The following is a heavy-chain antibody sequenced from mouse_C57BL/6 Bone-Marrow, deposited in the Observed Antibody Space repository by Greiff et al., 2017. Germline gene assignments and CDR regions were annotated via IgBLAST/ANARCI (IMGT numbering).Heavy chain of an antibody. V-gene: IGHV5-12*01. CDR1: GFTFSDYY. D-gene: IGHD2-10*02. J-gene: IGHJ1*03. CDR2: ISNGGGST. Sequence: EVQLVESGGGLVQPGGSLKLSCAASGFTFSDYYMYWVRQTPEKRLEWVAYISNGGGSTYYPDTVKGRFTISRDNAKNTLYLQMSRLKSEDTAMYYCARPGYGNLWYFDVWGTGTTVTVSS. CDR3: ARPGYGNLWYFDV.